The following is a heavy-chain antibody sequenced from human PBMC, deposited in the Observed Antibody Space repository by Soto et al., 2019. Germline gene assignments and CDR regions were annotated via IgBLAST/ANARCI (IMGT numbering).Heavy chain of an antibody. CDR3: ASHNLLNLYSSSWYRVHGGFDP. V-gene: IGHV3-21*01. D-gene: IGHD6-13*01. CDR1: GFTFSSYS. J-gene: IGHJ5*02. Sequence: EVQLVESGGGLVKPGGSLRLSCAASGFTFSSYSMNWVRQAPGKGLEWVSSISSSSSYIYYADSVKGRFTISRDNAKNSLYLQMNSLRAEGTAVYYCASHNLLNLYSSSWYRVHGGFDPWGQGTLVTVSS. CDR2: ISSSSSYI.